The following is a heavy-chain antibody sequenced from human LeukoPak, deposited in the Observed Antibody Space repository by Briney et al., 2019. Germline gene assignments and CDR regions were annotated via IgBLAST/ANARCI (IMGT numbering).Heavy chain of an antibody. D-gene: IGHD3-16*02. CDR2: FYSDDKT. J-gene: IGHJ4*02. V-gene: IGHV3-53*01. CDR1: AFTVSHTY. Sequence: GGSLRLSCPASAFTVSHTYMGWVRQAPGKGLEWVSLFYSDDKTYYADSVKDRLTISRDNSKNTLYLQMNSLRGEDTGVYYCAAQKRGTYRPYYFDYWGQGTLVTVSS. CDR3: AAQKRGTYRPYYFDY.